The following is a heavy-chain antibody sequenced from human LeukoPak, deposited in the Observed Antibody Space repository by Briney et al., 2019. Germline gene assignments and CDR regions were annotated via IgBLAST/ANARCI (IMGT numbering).Heavy chain of an antibody. V-gene: IGHV1-2*02. Sequence: ASVKVSCKASGYTFTGYYMHWVRQAPGQGLEWMGWINPNSGGTNYAQKFQGRVTMTRNTSISTAYMELSSLRSEDAAVYYCARVDYGDYSDYRGQGTLVTVSS. CDR1: GYTFTGYY. CDR3: ARVDYGDYSDY. CDR2: INPNSGGT. J-gene: IGHJ4*02. D-gene: IGHD4-17*01.